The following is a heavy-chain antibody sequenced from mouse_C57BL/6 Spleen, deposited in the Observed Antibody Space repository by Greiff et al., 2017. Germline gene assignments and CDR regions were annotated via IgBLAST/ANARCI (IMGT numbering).Heavy chain of an antibody. CDR1: GYTFTSYW. CDR2: IHPNSGST. CDR3: ARSGTAQATHYAMDY. Sequence: QVQLQQPGAELVKPGASVKLSCKASGYTFTSYWMHWVKQRPGQGLEWIGMIHPNSGSTNYNEKFKSKATLTVDKSSSTAYMQLSSLTSEDSAVYYCARSGTAQATHYAMDYWGQGTSVTVSS. D-gene: IGHD3-2*02. V-gene: IGHV1-64*01. J-gene: IGHJ4*01.